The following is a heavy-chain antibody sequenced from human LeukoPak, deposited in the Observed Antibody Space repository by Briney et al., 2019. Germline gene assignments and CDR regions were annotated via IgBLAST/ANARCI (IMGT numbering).Heavy chain of an antibody. CDR1: GYTFTSYY. Sequence: ASVKVSCKASGYTFTSYYMHWVRQATGQGLEWMGWMNPNSGNTGYAQKFQGRVTMTRNTSISTAYMELSSLRSEDTAVYYCARNVGSSSWYSSYYYYGMDVWGQGTTVTVSS. J-gene: IGHJ6*02. D-gene: IGHD6-13*01. V-gene: IGHV1-8*02. CDR3: ARNVGSSSWYSSYYYYGMDV. CDR2: MNPNSGNT.